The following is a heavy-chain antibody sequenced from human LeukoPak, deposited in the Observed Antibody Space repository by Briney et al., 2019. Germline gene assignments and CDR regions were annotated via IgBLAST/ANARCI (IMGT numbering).Heavy chain of an antibody. CDR3: ARGVTPTTYNWFDP. CDR2: INHSGST. J-gene: IGHJ5*02. D-gene: IGHD1-7*01. V-gene: IGHV4-34*01. CDR1: GGSFSGYC. Sequence: PSETLSLTCAVYGGSFSGYCWSWIRQPPGKGLEWIGEINHSGSTNYNPSLKSRVTISVDTSKNQFSLKLSSVTAADTAVYYCARGVTPTTYNWFDPWGQGTLVTVSS.